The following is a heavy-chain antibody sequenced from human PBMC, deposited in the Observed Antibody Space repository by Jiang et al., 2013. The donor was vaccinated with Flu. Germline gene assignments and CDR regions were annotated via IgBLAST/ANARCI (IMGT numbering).Heavy chain of an antibody. CDR3: ARGIAAAFDY. V-gene: IGHV4-39*07. CDR1: GGSISSSSYY. Sequence: GLVKPSETLSLTCTVSGGSISSSSYYWGWIRQPPGKGLEWIGSIYYSGSTYYNPSLKSRVTISVDTSKNQFSLKLSSVTAADTAVYYCARGIAAAFDYWGQGTLVTVSS. J-gene: IGHJ4*02. CDR2: IYYSGST. D-gene: IGHD6-13*01.